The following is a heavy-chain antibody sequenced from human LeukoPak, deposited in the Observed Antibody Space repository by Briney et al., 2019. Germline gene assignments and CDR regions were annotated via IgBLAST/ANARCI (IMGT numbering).Heavy chain of an antibody. D-gene: IGHD4-11*01. V-gene: IGHV3-7*05. CDR3: ARDDSTGGLYFDY. CDR2: TNQDGSGK. CDR1: GFTFSRYW. J-gene: IGHJ4*02. Sequence: GGSLRLSCAASGFTFSRYWMSWVRQAPGKGLEWVANTNQDGSGKYYMDSVKGRFTISRDNARNSLHLEMNSLRPEDTAVYYCARDDSTGGLYFDYWGQGTLVTVSP.